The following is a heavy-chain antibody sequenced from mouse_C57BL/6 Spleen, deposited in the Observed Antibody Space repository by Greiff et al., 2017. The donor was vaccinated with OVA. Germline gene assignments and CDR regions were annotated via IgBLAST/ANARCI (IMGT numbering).Heavy chain of an antibody. J-gene: IGHJ2*01. CDR3: ARHKGLLPPFDY. CDR2: ISGGGGNT. V-gene: IGHV5-9*04. CDR1: GFTFSSYT. D-gene: IGHD2-3*01. Sequence: EVQGVESGGGLVKPGGSLKLSCAASGFTFSSYTMSWVRQTPEKRLEWVATISGGGGNTYYPDSVKGRFTISRDNAKNTLYLQVSSLRSEDTAVYYCARHKGLLPPFDYWGQGTTLTVSS.